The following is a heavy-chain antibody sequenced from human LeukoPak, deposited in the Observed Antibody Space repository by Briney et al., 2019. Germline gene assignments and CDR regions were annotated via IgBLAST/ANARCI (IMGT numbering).Heavy chain of an antibody. CDR2: IIPIFGTA. CDR3: ARAIAAAGSYYYYYYMDV. CDR1: GGTFSSYA. D-gene: IGHD6-13*01. Sequence: ASVKVSCKASGGTFSSYAISWVRQAPGQGLEWMGGIIPIFGTANYAQKFQGRVTITADKSTSTAYMELSSLRSEDTAVYYCARAIAAAGSYYYYYYMDVWGKGTTVTVSS. J-gene: IGHJ6*03. V-gene: IGHV1-69*06.